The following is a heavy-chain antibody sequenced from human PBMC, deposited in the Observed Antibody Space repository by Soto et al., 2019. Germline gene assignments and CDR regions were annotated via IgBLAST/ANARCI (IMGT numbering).Heavy chain of an antibody. J-gene: IGHJ6*02. CDR3: ARDLRIVVVPAAIHGGYYYYGMDV. V-gene: IGHV1-3*01. D-gene: IGHD2-2*02. CDR2: INAGNGNT. Sequence: ASVKVSCKASGYTFTSYAMHWVLQAPGQRLEWMGWINAGNGNTKYSQKFQGRVTITRDTSASTAYMELSSLRSEDTAVYYCARDLRIVVVPAAIHGGYYYYGMDVWGQGTTVTVSS. CDR1: GYTFTSYA.